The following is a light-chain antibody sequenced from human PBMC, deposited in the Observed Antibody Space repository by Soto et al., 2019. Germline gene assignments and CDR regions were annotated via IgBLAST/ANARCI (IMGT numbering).Light chain of an antibody. Sequence: QSALTQPPSASGTPGQRVTISCSGSSSNIETNTVDWYQHLPGTAPKVLIFNNNQRPSGVPDRFSGSKSGTSASLAISGLQSEDEADYYCAVWEDSLSGMVFGGGTQLTVL. CDR1: SSNIETNT. CDR2: NNN. CDR3: AVWEDSLSGMV. J-gene: IGLJ2*01. V-gene: IGLV1-44*01.